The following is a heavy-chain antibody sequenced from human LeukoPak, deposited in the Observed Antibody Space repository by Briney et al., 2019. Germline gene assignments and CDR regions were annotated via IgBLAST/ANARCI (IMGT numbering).Heavy chain of an antibody. CDR1: XGTXXXYA. CDR3: ARAPIQLWSSMVGFDY. D-gene: IGHD5-18*01. Sequence: XKAXXGTXXXYAISWVRQAPGQGLEWMGRIIPIFGTANYAQKFQGRVTITTDESTSTAYMELSSLRSEDTAVYYCARAPIQLWSSMVGFDYWGQGTLVTVSS. CDR2: IIPIFGTA. J-gene: IGHJ4*02. V-gene: IGHV1-69*05.